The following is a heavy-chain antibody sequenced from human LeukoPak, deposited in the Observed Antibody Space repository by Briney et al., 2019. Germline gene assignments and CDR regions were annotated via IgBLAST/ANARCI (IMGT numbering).Heavy chain of an antibody. D-gene: IGHD1-1*01. J-gene: IGHJ4*02. Sequence: GGSQRLSCAASGFTVSSNYMSWVRQAPGKGLEWVSVLYSGGKTYYADSAKGRFTISRDSSTNTLYLQMESLRAEDTAVYYCAREMGAATTYFDYWGQGTLVIVSS. CDR3: AREMGAATTYFDY. CDR1: GFTVSSNY. CDR2: LYSGGKT. V-gene: IGHV3-53*01.